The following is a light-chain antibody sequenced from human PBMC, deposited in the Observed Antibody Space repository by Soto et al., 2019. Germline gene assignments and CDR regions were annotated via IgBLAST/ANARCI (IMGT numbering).Light chain of an antibody. V-gene: IGLV1-47*01. CDR3: AAWDDSPVV. CDR1: SSNIGSNY. CDR2: RNN. J-gene: IGLJ2*01. Sequence: QSALTQPPSASGTPGQRVTISCSGSSSNIGSNYVYWYQQLPGTAPKLLIYRNNQRPSGVPDRFSGSKSGTSASLAISGLRSEDEADYYCAAWDDSPVVFGGGTQLTVL.